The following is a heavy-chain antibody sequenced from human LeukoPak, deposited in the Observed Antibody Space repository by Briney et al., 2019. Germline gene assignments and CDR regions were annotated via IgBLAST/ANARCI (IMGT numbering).Heavy chain of an antibody. V-gene: IGHV3-48*04. CDR3: ARDSVEYGSGSYLYGMDV. D-gene: IGHD3-10*01. Sequence: GGSLRLSCAASGFTFSSYSMNWVRQAPGKGLEWVSYISSSSSTIYYADSVKGRFTISRDNAKNSLYLQMNSLRAGDTAVYYCARDSVEYGSGSYLYGMDVWGQGTTVTVSS. J-gene: IGHJ6*02. CDR2: ISSSSSTI. CDR1: GFTFSSYS.